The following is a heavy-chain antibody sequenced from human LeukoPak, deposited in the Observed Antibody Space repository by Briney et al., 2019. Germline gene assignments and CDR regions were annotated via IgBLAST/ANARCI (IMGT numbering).Heavy chain of an antibody. Sequence: GGSLRLSCAASGFTFSSYAMSWVRQAPGKGLEWVSAISGSGGSTYYADSVKGRFTISRDNSKNTLYLQMNSLRAEDTAVYYCAKDEFSYSSSWSDPYDYWGQGTLVTSPQ. D-gene: IGHD6-13*01. CDR2: ISGSGGST. J-gene: IGHJ4*02. V-gene: IGHV3-23*01. CDR1: GFTFSSYA. CDR3: AKDEFSYSSSWSDPYDY.